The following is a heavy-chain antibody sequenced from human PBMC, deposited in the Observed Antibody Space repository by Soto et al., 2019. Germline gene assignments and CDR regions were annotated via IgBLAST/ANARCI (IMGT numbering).Heavy chain of an antibody. D-gene: IGHD6-19*01. CDR3: AKGAWCAS. J-gene: IGHJ4*02. CDR2: TSKSGDNT. V-gene: IGHV3-23*01. CDR1: GFTFGSYA. Sequence: GGSLRLSCAASGFTFGSYAMSWVRQAPGKGLEWVSTTSKSGDNTYYADSVKGRFTISRDDSKNTLFLQMNSLRADDTAVYYCAKGAWCASWGQGNLVTVSS.